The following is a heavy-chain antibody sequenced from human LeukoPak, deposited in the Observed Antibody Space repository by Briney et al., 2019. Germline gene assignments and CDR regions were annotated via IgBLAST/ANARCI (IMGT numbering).Heavy chain of an antibody. CDR1: GGSIRSSSYY. CDR3: ARTGGTFYFYYYMDV. CDR2: IYYSGST. Sequence: SETLSLTCTVSGGSIRSSSYYWGWIRQPPGKGLERIGSIYYSGSTDYNPSLKSRVTISLDTSKQQFSLKLSSVTAADTAVYYCARTGGTFYFYYYMDVWGKGTTVTVSS. V-gene: IGHV4-39*07. J-gene: IGHJ6*03.